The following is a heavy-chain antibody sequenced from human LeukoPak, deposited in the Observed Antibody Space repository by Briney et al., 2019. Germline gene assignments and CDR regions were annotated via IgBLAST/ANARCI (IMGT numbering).Heavy chain of an antibody. Sequence: SVKVSCKASGGTFSSYAISWVRQAPGQGLEWMGGIIPIFGTANYAQKFQGRVTITADESTSTAYMELSSLRSEDTAVYYCARVANGDIVATHYWGQGTLVTVSS. J-gene: IGHJ4*02. V-gene: IGHV1-69*13. CDR3: ARVANGDIVATHY. CDR2: IIPIFGTA. CDR1: GGTFSSYA. D-gene: IGHD5-12*01.